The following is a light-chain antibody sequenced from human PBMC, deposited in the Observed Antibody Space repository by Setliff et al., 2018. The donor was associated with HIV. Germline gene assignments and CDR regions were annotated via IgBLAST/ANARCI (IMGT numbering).Light chain of an antibody. V-gene: IGLV2-23*01. CDR2: QAT. J-gene: IGLJ1*01. CDR1: SNDVGRYDL. CDR3: CSNTGSNTFV. Sequence: QSVLTQPASVSGSPGQSITISCTGTSNDVGRYDLVSWYQQHPARAPKLIIYQATRRPSGVSNRFAGSKSGNVASLTISGLQAEDEAEYYCCSNTGSNTFVFGTGTKV.